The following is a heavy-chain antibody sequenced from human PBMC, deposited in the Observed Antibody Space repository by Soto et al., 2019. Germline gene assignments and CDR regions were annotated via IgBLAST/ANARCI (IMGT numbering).Heavy chain of an antibody. Sequence: GGSLRLSCAASGFTFSSYDMHWVRQATGKGLEWVSAIGTAGDTYYPGSVKGRFTISRENAKNSLYLQMNSLRAGDTAVYYCARGSRITIFGVVFPLQNYYMDVWGKGTTVTVSS. CDR1: GFTFSSYD. V-gene: IGHV3-13*01. J-gene: IGHJ6*03. CDR2: IGTAGDT. D-gene: IGHD3-3*01. CDR3: ARGSRITIFGVVFPLQNYYMDV.